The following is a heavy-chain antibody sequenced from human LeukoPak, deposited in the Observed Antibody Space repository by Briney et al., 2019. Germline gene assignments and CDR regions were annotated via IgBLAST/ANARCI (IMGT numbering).Heavy chain of an antibody. Sequence: GGSLRLPCAASGFTFSSYSMNWVRQAPGKGLEWVSYISSSSTTIYYADSVKGRFTISRDSAKNSLYLQMNSLRDEDTAVYYCASYGSGVEYFDYWGQGTLVTVSS. CDR2: ISSSSTTI. D-gene: IGHD3-10*01. CDR3: ASYGSGVEYFDY. CDR1: GFTFSSYS. V-gene: IGHV3-48*02. J-gene: IGHJ4*02.